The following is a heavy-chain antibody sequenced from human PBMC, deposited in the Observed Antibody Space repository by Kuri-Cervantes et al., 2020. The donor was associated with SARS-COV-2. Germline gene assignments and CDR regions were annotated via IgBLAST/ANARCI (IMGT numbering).Heavy chain of an antibody. CDR1: GYTLTELA. V-gene: IGHV1-24*01. J-gene: IGHJ4*02. D-gene: IGHD5-18*01. Sequence: ASVKVSCKVSGYTLTELAMHWVRQAPGKGLEWMGGFDPEDGETIYAQKFQGRVTMTEDTSTDTAYMELSSLRSEDTAVYYCATAGTTAMALFDYWGQGTLVTVSS. CDR2: FDPEDGET. CDR3: ATAGTTAMALFDY.